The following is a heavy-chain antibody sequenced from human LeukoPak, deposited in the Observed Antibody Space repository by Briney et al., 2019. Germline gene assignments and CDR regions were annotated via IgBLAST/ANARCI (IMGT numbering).Heavy chain of an antibody. CDR3: ATNSNFWRPNWFDP. CDR1: GYTLTELS. V-gene: IGHV1-24*01. J-gene: IGHJ5*02. D-gene: IGHD3-3*01. Sequence: ASVTVSCKVSGYTLTELSMHWVRQAPGKGLEGMGGFDPEDGETIYAQKFQGRVTMTEDTSTDTAYMELSSLRSEDTAVYYCATNSNFWRPNWFDPWGQGTLVTVSS. CDR2: FDPEDGET.